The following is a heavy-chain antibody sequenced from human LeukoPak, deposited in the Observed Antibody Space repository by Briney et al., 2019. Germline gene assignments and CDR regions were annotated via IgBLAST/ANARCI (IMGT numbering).Heavy chain of an antibody. Sequence: SETLSLTCTVSGGSISSGSYYWSWIRQPAGKGLEWIGRIYTSGSTNCNPSLKSQVTISVDTSKNQFSLKLSSVTAADTAVYYCAREGWGITMVRGVITDGFDPWGQGTLVTVSS. V-gene: IGHV4-61*02. CDR2: IYTSGST. CDR3: AREGWGITMVRGVITDGFDP. J-gene: IGHJ5*02. D-gene: IGHD3-10*01. CDR1: GGSISSGSYY.